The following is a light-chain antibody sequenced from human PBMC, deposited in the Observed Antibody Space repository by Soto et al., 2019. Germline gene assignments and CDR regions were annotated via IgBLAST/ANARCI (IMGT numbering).Light chain of an antibody. Sequence: QSVLTQPPSASGTPGQRVTISCSGSSSNIGSNYVYWYQQLPGTAPKLLIYRNNQRPSGVPDRISGSKSGTSASLAISGLRSEDEADYYCAAWDDSLRGCMFGGGTQLTVL. CDR2: RNN. J-gene: IGLJ7*01. V-gene: IGLV1-47*01. CDR1: SSNIGSNY. CDR3: AAWDDSLRGCM.